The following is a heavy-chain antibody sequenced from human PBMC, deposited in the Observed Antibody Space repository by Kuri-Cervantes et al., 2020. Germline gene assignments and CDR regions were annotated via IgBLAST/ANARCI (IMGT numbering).Heavy chain of an antibody. Sequence: GESLKISCAASGFTFSSYAMSWVRQAPGKGLEWVSAISGSGGSTYYADSVKGRFTISRDNSKNTLYLQMNSLRAEDTAVYYCAKVGPGIAAAGSFWFDPWGQGTLVTVSS. CDR2: ISGSGGST. CDR1: GFTFSSYA. J-gene: IGHJ5*02. V-gene: IGHV3-23*01. CDR3: AKVGPGIAAAGSFWFDP. D-gene: IGHD6-13*01.